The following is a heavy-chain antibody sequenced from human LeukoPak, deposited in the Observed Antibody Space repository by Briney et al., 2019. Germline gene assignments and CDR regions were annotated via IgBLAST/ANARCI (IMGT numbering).Heavy chain of an antibody. V-gene: IGHV3-21*01. CDR3: ASGRVINCSGGSCSYYFDY. Sequence: PGLSLRLSCAASGFIFSSYCMNWVRQASGKGLEWVSSIRSSSSYKYYANSVKGRFTISRDNAKNSLYLQMNSLRAEDMAVYYCASGRVINCSGGSCSYYFDYWGQGTLVTVSS. D-gene: IGHD2-15*01. J-gene: IGHJ4*02. CDR2: IRSSSSYK. CDR1: GFIFSSYC.